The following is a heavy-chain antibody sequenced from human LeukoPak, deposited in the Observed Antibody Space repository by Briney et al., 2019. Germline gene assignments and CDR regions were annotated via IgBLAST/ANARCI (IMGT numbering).Heavy chain of an antibody. V-gene: IGHV4-30-4*08. CDR1: GGSISSGDYY. Sequence: SETLSLTCTVSGGSISSGDYYWSWIRQPPGKGLEWIGYIYYSGSTYYNPSLKSRVTISVDTSKNQFSLKLSSVTAAVTAVYYCAGGASDIIHSSSWLYFDYWGQGTLVTVSS. CDR3: AGGASDIIHSSSWLYFDY. J-gene: IGHJ4*02. D-gene: IGHD6-13*01. CDR2: IYYSGST.